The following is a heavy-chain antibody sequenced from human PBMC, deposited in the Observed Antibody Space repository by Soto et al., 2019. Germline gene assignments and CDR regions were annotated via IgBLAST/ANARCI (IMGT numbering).Heavy chain of an antibody. CDR2: IYYSGST. CDR3: ATSGIAATTLSWFDP. J-gene: IGHJ5*02. D-gene: IGHD2-15*01. V-gene: IGHV4-39*01. CDR1: GGSISSSSYY. Sequence: PSETLSLTCTVSGGSISSSSYYWGWIRQPPGKGLEWIGSIYYSGSTYYNPSLKSRVTISVDTSKNQFSLKLSSVTAADTAVYYCATSGIAATTLSWFDPWGQGTLVTVSS.